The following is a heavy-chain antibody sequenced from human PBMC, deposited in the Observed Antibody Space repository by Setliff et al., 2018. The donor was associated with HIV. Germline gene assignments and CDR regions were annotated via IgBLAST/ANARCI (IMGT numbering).Heavy chain of an antibody. V-gene: IGHV3-7*01. Sequence: GGSLRLSCAASGFTFTSYWMIWVRQAPGKGLEWVANINQDGSEKNYVDSVKGRFTISRDDAKTSLYLQMNSLRAEDTALYYCVKDIATSGPHYYGLDVWGQGTTVTVSS. D-gene: IGHD3-16*02. CDR1: GFTFTSYW. CDR2: INQDGSEK. J-gene: IGHJ6*02. CDR3: VKDIATSGPHYYGLDV.